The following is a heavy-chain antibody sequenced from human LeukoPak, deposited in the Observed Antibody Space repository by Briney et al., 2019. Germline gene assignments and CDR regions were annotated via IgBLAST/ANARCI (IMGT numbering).Heavy chain of an antibody. CDR1: GYTFTGYY. CDR3: ARDTGYSSGGYFDL. Sequence: ASVKVSCKASGYTFTGYYMHWVRQAPGQGLEWIAWINPNSGGTNYAPPFQGRVTIIRDTSISTAYMELSWLSSDATAVSYCARDTGYSSGGYFDLWGRGTLVTVSS. V-gene: IGHV1-2*02. D-gene: IGHD6-19*01. J-gene: IGHJ2*01. CDR2: INPNSGGT.